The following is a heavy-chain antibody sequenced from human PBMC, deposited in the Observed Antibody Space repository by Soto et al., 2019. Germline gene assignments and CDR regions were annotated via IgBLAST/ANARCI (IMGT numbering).Heavy chain of an antibody. V-gene: IGHV4-34*01. CDR1: GGSFSGYY. J-gene: IGHJ5*02. Sequence: PSETLSLTCAVYGGSFSGYYWSWIRQPPGKGLEWIGEINHSGSTNYNPSLKSRVTISVDTSKYQFSLKLSSVTAADTAVYYCARYPLIVVVPAAIGWFDPWGQGTLVTVS. CDR2: INHSGST. CDR3: ARYPLIVVVPAAIGWFDP. D-gene: IGHD2-2*01.